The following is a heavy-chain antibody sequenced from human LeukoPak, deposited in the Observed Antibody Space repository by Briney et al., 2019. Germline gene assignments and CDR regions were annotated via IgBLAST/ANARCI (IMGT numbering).Heavy chain of an antibody. D-gene: IGHD6-6*01. V-gene: IGHV4-59*01. Sequence: SETLSLTCTVSGGSISSYYWSWIRQPPGKGLEWIGYIYYSGSTNYNPSLKSRVTISVDTSKNQFSLKLTSVTAADTAVYYCARGRSSSSSDYYYYYYMDVWGKGTTVTVSS. CDR1: GGSISSYY. CDR3: ARGRSSSSSDYYYYYYMDV. CDR2: IYYSGST. J-gene: IGHJ6*03.